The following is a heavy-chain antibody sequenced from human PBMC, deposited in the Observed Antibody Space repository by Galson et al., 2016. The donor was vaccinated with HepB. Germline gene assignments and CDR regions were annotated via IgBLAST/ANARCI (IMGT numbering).Heavy chain of an antibody. D-gene: IGHD3-3*01. CDR3: ARAVSAFGKGWFDP. CDR2: VYYSGTT. J-gene: IGHJ5*02. CDR1: SGSIGSYH. Sequence: LSLTCSVSSGSIGSYHWNWIRQPPGKGLEWIGSVYYSGTTAYNPSLKSRVTISVDTTKNQFSLNLNSVTAADTAMYYCARAVSAFGKGWFDPWGQGILVTVSS. V-gene: IGHV4-59*01.